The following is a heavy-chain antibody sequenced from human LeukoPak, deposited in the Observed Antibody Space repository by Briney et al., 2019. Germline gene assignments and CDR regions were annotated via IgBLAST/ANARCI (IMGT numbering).Heavy chain of an antibody. CDR2: INPDSGGT. CDR1: GYTFTDYY. V-gene: IGHV1-2*06. J-gene: IGHJ4*02. CDR3: ARAKEQTIAARYFDY. D-gene: IGHD6-6*01. Sequence: AASVKVSCKASGYTFTDYYIHWVRQAPGQGLEWIGRINPDSGGTNSAQKFQGRVTRTRETTISTAYIELSSLRSDDTAVYYCARAKEQTIAARYFDYWGQGTLVTVPS.